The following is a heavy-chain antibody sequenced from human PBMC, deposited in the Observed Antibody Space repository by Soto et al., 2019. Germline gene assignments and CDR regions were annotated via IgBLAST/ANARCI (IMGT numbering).Heavy chain of an antibody. CDR1: GFTFSSYG. Sequence: QVQLVESGGGVVQPGRSLRLSCAASGFTFSSYGMHWVRQAPGKGLEWVAVISYDGSNKYYADSVKGRFTISRDNSKNTLYLQMNSLRAEDTAVYYCAKDLPDYYDSSGYWGGFGYWGQGTLVTVSS. CDR2: ISYDGSNK. V-gene: IGHV3-30*18. J-gene: IGHJ4*02. D-gene: IGHD3-22*01. CDR3: AKDLPDYYDSSGYWGGFGY.